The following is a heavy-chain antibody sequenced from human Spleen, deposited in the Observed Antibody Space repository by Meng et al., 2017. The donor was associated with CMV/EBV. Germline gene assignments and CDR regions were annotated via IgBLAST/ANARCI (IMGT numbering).Heavy chain of an antibody. CDR1: GFSVSNNY. CDR3: VRGYFGN. CDR2: IYGGGST. Sequence: GSLRLSCAASGFSVSNNYMSWVRQAPGKGLDWVSIIYGGGSTYYADSVKGRFATSRDTSKNTLSLQMSSLRAEDTAVYYCVRGYFGNWGQGTLVTVSS. V-gene: IGHV3-53*01. J-gene: IGHJ1*01. D-gene: IGHD2-21*01.